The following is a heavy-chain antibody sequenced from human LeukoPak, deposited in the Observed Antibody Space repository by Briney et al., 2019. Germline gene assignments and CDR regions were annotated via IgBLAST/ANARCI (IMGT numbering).Heavy chain of an antibody. CDR3: ARVGEMATIRD. CDR2: ISYSGST. V-gene: IGHV4-59*01. J-gene: IGHJ4*02. Sequence: SETLSLTCTVSGGSIRSYYWSWIRQPPGKGLEWIGYISYSGSTTYNPSLKSRVTISVATSKNRFSLNLSSVTAADTAVYYCARVGEMATIRDWGQGTLVSVSS. D-gene: IGHD5-24*01. CDR1: GGSIRSYY.